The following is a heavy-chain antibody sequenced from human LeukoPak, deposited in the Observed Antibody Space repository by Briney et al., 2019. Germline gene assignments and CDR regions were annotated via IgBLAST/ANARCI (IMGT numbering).Heavy chain of an antibody. J-gene: IGHJ4*02. Sequence: GESLKISSKGSGXRFISYWIGWVGHMPGKGLDWMGIIYPGDSETRYSPSFQGQVTISADKSDSPAYLQWGSLKASDTAMYYCARLSIAAANFDYWGQGTLVTVSS. CDR3: ARLSIAAANFDY. CDR2: IYPGDSET. CDR1: GXRFISYW. D-gene: IGHD6-13*01. V-gene: IGHV5-51*01.